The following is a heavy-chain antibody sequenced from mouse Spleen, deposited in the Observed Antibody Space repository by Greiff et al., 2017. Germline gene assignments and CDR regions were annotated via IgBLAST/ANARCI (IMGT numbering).Heavy chain of an antibody. CDR2: ISSGGGNT. CDR1: GFTFSSYA. D-gene: IGHD2-4*01. V-gene: IGHV5-9*01. Sequence: EVMLVESGGGLVKLGGSLKLSCAASGFTFSSYAMSWVRQTPEKRLEWVATISSGGGNTYYPDSVKGRFTISRDNAKNTLYLQMSSLKSEDTAMYYCARQEDYDVFAYWGQGTLVTVSA. J-gene: IGHJ3*01. CDR3: ARQEDYDVFAY.